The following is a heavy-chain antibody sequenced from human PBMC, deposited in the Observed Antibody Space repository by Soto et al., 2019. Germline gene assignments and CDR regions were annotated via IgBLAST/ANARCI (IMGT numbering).Heavy chain of an antibody. J-gene: IGHJ5*02. V-gene: IGHV4-4*02. CDR2: IYHSGST. CDR1: GGSISSSNW. Sequence: ASETLSLTCAVSGGSISSSNWWSWVRQPPGKGLEWIGEIYHSGSTNYNPSLKSRVTISVDKSKNQFSLKLSSVTAADTAVYYCASLELYSSNRFDPWGQGTLVTVSS. CDR3: ASLELYSSNRFDP. D-gene: IGHD6-19*01.